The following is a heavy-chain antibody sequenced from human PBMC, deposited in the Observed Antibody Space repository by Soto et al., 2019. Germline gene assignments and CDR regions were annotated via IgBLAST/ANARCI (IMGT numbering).Heavy chain of an antibody. CDR2: IYPGDSDT. J-gene: IGHJ6*04. V-gene: IGHV5-51*01. CDR1: GYSCTSYW. CDR3: ARHRPDSFILVRGVRRLPYYYYVMDV. D-gene: IGHD3-10*01. Sequence: GESLKISWKGYGYSCTSYWIGWVRQMPEKGLEWMGIIYPGDSDTRYSPNFQGQVTISADKSISTAYLQWSSLKASDTTRYYWARHRPDSFILVRGVRRLPYYYYVMDVGGKGTTSPVS.